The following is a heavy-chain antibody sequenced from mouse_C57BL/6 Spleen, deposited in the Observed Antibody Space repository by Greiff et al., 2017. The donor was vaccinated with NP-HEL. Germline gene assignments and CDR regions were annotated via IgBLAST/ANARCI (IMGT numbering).Heavy chain of an antibody. V-gene: IGHV1-80*01. D-gene: IGHD1-2*01. Sequence: VQLQQSGAELVKPGASVKISCKASGYAFSSYWMNWVKQRLGKGLECIGQIYPGDGDTNYNGKFKGKATLTADKSSSTAYMQLSSLTSEDSAVYFCARRGLLRPPFDYWGQGTTLTVSS. CDR2: IYPGDGDT. CDR1: GYAFSSYW. CDR3: ARRGLLRPPFDY. J-gene: IGHJ2*01.